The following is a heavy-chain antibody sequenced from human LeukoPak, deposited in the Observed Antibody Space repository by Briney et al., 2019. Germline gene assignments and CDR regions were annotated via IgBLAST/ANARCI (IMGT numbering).Heavy chain of an antibody. Sequence: ASVKVSCKASGYTFTGYYMHWVRQAPGQGLEWMGWINPNSGGTNYAQKFQGRVTMTRDTSISTAYMELSRLRSDDTAVYYCARDVSPFYGSSGRGDFYWGQGTLVTVSS. CDR1: GYTFTGYY. D-gene: IGHD3-22*01. CDR2: INPNSGGT. J-gene: IGHJ4*02. CDR3: ARDVSPFYGSSGRGDFY. V-gene: IGHV1-2*02.